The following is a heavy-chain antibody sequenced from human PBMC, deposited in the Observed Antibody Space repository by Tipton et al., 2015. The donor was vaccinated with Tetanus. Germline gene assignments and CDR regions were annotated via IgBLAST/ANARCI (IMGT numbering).Heavy chain of an antibody. CDR1: GFTFSGYG. Sequence: SLRLSCAASGFTFSGYGMHWVRQAPGKGLEWVAVIWYDGSNKYYADSVKGRFTISRDNSKNTLYLQMNSLRAEDTAVYYCARDGRTGYCSSTSCYAGRIYWGQGTLVTVSS. D-gene: IGHD2-2*01. CDR2: IWYDGSNK. V-gene: IGHV3-33*01. J-gene: IGHJ4*02. CDR3: ARDGRTGYCSSTSCYAGRIY.